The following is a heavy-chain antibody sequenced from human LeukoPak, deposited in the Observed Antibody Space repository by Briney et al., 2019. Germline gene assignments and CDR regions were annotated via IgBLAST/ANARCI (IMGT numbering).Heavy chain of an antibody. V-gene: IGHV3-30*04. Sequence: PPGGSLRLSCAASGFTFSSYAMHWVRQAPGKGLEWVAVISYDGSNKYYADSVKGRFTISRDTSKNTLYLQMNSLRAEDTAVYYCARDNVPVGATTRPDYWGQGTLVTVSS. CDR2: ISYDGSNK. D-gene: IGHD1-26*01. CDR1: GFTFSSYA. J-gene: IGHJ4*02. CDR3: ARDNVPVGATTRPDY.